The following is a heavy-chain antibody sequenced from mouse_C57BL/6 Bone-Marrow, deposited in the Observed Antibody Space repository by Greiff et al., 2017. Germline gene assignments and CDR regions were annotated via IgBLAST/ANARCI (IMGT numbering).Heavy chain of an antibody. CDR3: ARSYDYGGSFFAY. J-gene: IGHJ3*01. CDR1: GYAFTNYL. D-gene: IGHD1-1*01. CDR2: INPGSGGT. V-gene: IGHV1-54*01. Sequence: QVQLQQSGAELVRPGTSVKVSCKASGYAFTNYLIEWVKQRPGQGLEWIGVINPGSGGTNYNEKFKGKATLTADKSSSTAYMQLSSLTSEDSAVYFCARSYDYGGSFFAYWGQGTLVTVSA.